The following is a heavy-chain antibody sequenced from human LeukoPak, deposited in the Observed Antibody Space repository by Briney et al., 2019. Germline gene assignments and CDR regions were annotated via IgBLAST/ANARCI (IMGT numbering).Heavy chain of an antibody. CDR2: IYSGGNT. CDR3: AKMDDSSGYYYD. D-gene: IGHD3-22*01. J-gene: IGHJ4*02. CDR1: GFTVSSTY. Sequence: HSGGSLRLSCVASGFTVSSTYMSWVRQAPGKGLEWVSVIYSGGNTYYADSVKGRFTISRDNSKNTLYLQMNSLRAEDTAVYYCAKMDDSSGYYYDWGQGTLVTVSS. V-gene: IGHV3-53*01.